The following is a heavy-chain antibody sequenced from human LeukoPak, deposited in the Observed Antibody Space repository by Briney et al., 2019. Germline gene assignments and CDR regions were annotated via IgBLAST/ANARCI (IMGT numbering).Heavy chain of an antibody. J-gene: IGHJ4*02. Sequence: SQTLSLTCTVSGGSISSGDYYWSWIRQPPGKGLEWIGYIYYSGSTNYNPSLKSRVTISVDTSKNQFSLKLSSVTAADTAVYYCARPPDSSDYGAAFDFWGQGTLVTVSS. CDR2: IYYSGST. CDR1: GGSISSGDYY. V-gene: IGHV4-30-4*08. CDR3: ARPPDSSDYGAAFDF. D-gene: IGHD4-17*01.